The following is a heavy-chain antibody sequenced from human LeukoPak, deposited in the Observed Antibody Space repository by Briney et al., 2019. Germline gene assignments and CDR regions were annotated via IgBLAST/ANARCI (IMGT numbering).Heavy chain of an antibody. CDR2: ISGDGGST. Sequence: GGSLRLSCTASGFSFDTYAMTWVRQAPGKGLEWVSAISGDGGSTYYAVSVKGRFTISRDNSKNTLYLQMNGLRAEDTAVYYCTLGSLYSSSWYGDYWGQGTLVTVSS. V-gene: IGHV3-23*01. D-gene: IGHD6-13*01. J-gene: IGHJ4*02. CDR1: GFSFDTYA. CDR3: TLGSLYSSSWYGDY.